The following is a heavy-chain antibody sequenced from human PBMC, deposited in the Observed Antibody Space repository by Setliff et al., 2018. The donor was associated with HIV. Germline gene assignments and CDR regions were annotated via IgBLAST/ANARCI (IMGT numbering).Heavy chain of an antibody. J-gene: IGHJ4*02. CDR2: MSPKSGNT. V-gene: IGHV1-8*01. D-gene: IGHD2-2*01. CDR1: GYNFTSRD. Sequence: GASVKVSCKASGYNFTSRDINWVRQAPGQGLEWMGWMSPKSGNTGYARKFQGRVTMTRKTSISTAYMELRSLRSDDTAVYYCARGYCSSTSCYGIYYFDNWGQGTPVTVSS. CDR3: ARGYCSSTSCYGIYYFDN.